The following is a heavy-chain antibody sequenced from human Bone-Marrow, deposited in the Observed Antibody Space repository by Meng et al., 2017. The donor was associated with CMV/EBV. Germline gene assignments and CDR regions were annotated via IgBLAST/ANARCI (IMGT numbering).Heavy chain of an antibody. CDR1: GFTFSTYT. J-gene: IGHJ5*02. CDR2: ISSSSDYI. V-gene: IGHV3-21*01. D-gene: IGHD2-15*01. Sequence: GESLKISCAASGFTFSTYTLNWVRQAPGKGLEWVSSISSSSDYIYYADSLKGRFTISRDNSKNTLYLQMNSLRAEDTAFYYCAKDTSPYCSGGTCYPGWFDPWGQGTLVTVSS. CDR3: AKDTSPYCSGGTCYPGWFDP.